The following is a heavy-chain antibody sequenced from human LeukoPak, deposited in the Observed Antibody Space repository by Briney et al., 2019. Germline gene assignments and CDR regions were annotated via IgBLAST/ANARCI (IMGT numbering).Heavy chain of an antibody. Sequence: GASLRLSCAASGFIFRNYAMSWVRQAPGKGLEWVSAITGSGDTTYYADSVKGRFTISRDNSKNTLYLQMNSLRAEDTAVYYCARSPLGSIAVADLDYWGQGTLVTVSS. CDR2: ITGSGDTT. CDR3: ARSPLGSIAVADLDY. J-gene: IGHJ4*02. V-gene: IGHV3-23*01. CDR1: GFIFRNYA. D-gene: IGHD6-19*01.